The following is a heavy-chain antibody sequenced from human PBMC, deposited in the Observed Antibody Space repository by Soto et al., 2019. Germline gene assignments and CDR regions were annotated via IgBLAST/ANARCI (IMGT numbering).Heavy chain of an antibody. V-gene: IGHV1-46*01. CDR3: ARELGIGDYYVDY. CDR1: GYSFSSSY. Sequence: QVQLVQSGAEVKMPGASVKVSCKASGYSFSSSYINWVRQAPGQGLEWMGLIYPSGGSTGYAQKFKGRITMTSDTSTTTVFMELSSLSSDDTAVYYCARELGIGDYYVDYWGQGTLVTVSS. CDR2: IYPSGGST. D-gene: IGHD7-27*01. J-gene: IGHJ4*02.